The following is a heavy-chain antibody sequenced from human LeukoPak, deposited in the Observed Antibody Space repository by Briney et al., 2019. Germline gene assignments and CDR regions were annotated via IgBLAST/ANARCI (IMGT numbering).Heavy chain of an antibody. CDR3: ARDILWFGDPLYYYYMDV. D-gene: IGHD3-10*01. CDR2: IYTSGST. V-gene: IGHV4-39*07. J-gene: IGHJ6*03. CDR1: GGSISSSSYY. Sequence: SETLSLTCTVSGGSISSSSYYWGWIRQPPGKGLEWIGRIYTSGSTNYNPSLKSRVTMSVDTSKNQFSLKLSSVTAADTAVYYCARDILWFGDPLYYYYMDVWGKGTTVTISS.